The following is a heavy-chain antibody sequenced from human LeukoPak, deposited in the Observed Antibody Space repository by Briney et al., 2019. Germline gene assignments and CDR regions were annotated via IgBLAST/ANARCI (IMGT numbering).Heavy chain of an antibody. V-gene: IGHV3-74*01. CDR2: IDSDGTTT. CDR3: ARGGYCNGHDCRGVFDI. Sequence: GGSLRLSCAASGFTFGSFWMHWVRQAPGKGLVWVSHIDSDGTTTTYADSVKGRFTISRDNAKNTLFLQMNSLRAEDTAMYYCARGGYCNGHDCRGVFDIWGQGTMATVSS. CDR1: GFTFGSFW. D-gene: IGHD2-15*01. J-gene: IGHJ3*02.